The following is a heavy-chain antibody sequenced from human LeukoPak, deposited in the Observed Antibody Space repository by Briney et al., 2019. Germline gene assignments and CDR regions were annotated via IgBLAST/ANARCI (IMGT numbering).Heavy chain of an antibody. J-gene: IGHJ4*02. D-gene: IGHD6-13*01. CDR2: IYWNDDK. CDR1: GFSLSTSGVG. Sequence: SGPTLVKPTQALTLTCTFSGFSLSTSGVGVGWIRQPPGKALEWLALIYWNDDKRHSPSLKSRLTITKDTSKNQVVLTMTNMDPVDTATYYCAHKFAYSSSYDYWGQGTLVTVSS. V-gene: IGHV2-5*01. CDR3: AHKFAYSSSYDY.